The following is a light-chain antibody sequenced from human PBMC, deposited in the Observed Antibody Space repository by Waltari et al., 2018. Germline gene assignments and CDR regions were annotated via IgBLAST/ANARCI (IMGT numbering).Light chain of an antibody. V-gene: IGKV1-5*03. CDR3: QQYNSYLLT. Sequence: TCRAIQSISTWLAWYQQKPGKAPKLLIYKASTLETGVPSRFSGSGSGTEFTLTISSLQPDDFATYFCQQYNSYLLTFGGGTKVEIQ. J-gene: IGKJ4*01. CDR2: KAS. CDR1: QSISTW.